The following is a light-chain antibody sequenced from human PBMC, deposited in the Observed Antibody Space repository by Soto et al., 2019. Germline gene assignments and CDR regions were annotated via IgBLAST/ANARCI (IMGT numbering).Light chain of an antibody. J-gene: IGKJ1*01. CDR3: QQYGSSPWM. V-gene: IGKV3-20*01. CDR2: LAS. CDR1: QSVTNNY. Sequence: EIVLTQSPGTLSLSPGERATLSCRASQSVTNNYLAWYQQKTGQTPRLIVYLASSRAPGIPDRFSGSGSGTHFTLTIRRVEPEDFAVYYCQQYGSSPWMFGQGTKVEIK.